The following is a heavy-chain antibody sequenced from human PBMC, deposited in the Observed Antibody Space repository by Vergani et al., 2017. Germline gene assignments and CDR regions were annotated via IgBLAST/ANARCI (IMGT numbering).Heavy chain of an antibody. Sequence: QITLKESGPTLVKPTQTLTLTCTFSGFSLSTSGVGVGWIRQPPGKALEWLALIYWDDDKHYSPSLKSRLTITKDTSKNQVVLTMTNMDPVDTATYYCARSSHLTDYDILTGYYPPEFDYWGKGTLVTVTS. CDR1: GFSLSTSGVG. CDR2: IYWDDDK. D-gene: IGHD3-9*01. J-gene: IGHJ4*02. CDR3: ARSSHLTDYDILTGYYPPEFDY. V-gene: IGHV2-5*02.